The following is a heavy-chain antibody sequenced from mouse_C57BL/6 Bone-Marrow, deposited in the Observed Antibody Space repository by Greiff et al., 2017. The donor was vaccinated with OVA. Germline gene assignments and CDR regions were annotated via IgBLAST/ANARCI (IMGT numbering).Heavy chain of an antibody. CDR3: ARYYYGTGWYFDV. CDR2: ISYSGST. D-gene: IGHD1-1*01. Sequence: EVKLVESGPGLAKPSQTLSLTCSVTGYSITSDYWNWIRKFPGNKLEYMGYISYSGSTYYNPSLKSRISITRDTSKNQYYLQLNSVTTEDTATYYCARYYYGTGWYFDVWGTGTTVTVSS. J-gene: IGHJ1*03. V-gene: IGHV3-8*01. CDR1: GYSITSDY.